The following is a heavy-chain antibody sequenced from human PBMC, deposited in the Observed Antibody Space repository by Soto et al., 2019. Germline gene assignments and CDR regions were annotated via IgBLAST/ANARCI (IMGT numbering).Heavy chain of an antibody. CDR1: GGSISSSSYY. CDR2: IYYSGST. Sequence: SETLSLTCTVSGGSISSSSYYWGWIRQPPGKGLEWIGSIYYSGSTYYNPSLKSRVTISVDTSKDQFSLKLSSVTAADTAVYYCARSGYSYGTIDYWGQGTLVTVSS. V-gene: IGHV4-39*01. CDR3: ARSGYSYGTIDY. J-gene: IGHJ4*02. D-gene: IGHD5-18*01.